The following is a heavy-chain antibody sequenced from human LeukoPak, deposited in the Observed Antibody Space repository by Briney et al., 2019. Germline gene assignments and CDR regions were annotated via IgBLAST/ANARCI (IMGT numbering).Heavy chain of an antibody. D-gene: IGHD1-26*01. CDR1: GFTFSSFA. Sequence: GGSLRLSCAASGFTFSSFALSWVRQSPGKGLEWVSGICGSGGSTYYADSVKGRFTIPRDNSNNRLYLQMNSLRAEDTAVYYCAKDKGSGTYPPYWGQGTLVTVSS. V-gene: IGHV3-23*01. J-gene: IGHJ4*02. CDR2: ICGSGGST. CDR3: AKDKGSGTYPPY.